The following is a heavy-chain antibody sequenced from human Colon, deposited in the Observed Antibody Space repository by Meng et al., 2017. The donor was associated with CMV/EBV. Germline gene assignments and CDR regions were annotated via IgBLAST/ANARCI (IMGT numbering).Heavy chain of an antibody. Sequence: EVQLVESGGGLVQPGGSMRLSCAASGFTFTSYDMSWVRRAPGKGLEWVSTIGRGSGANYADSVKGRFTMSRDNSKNTVYLEMNNLRAEDTAIYYCARDRWFTFWGQGVLVTVSS. CDR2: IGRGSGA. D-gene: IGHD2-15*01. V-gene: IGHV3-23*04. CDR3: ARDRWFTF. J-gene: IGHJ4*02. CDR1: GFTFTSYD.